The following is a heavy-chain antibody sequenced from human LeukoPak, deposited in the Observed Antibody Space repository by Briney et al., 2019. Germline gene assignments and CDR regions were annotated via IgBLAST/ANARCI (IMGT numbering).Heavy chain of an antibody. CDR1: GFTFSRFW. CDR2: IKHDGTEK. CDR3: ARDSYGAYDNYYFDY. V-gene: IGHV3-7*04. J-gene: IGHJ4*02. D-gene: IGHD4/OR15-4a*01. Sequence: GGSLRLSCAASGFTFSRFWMSWVRQAPGKGLEWVANIKHDGTEKYYVDSVKGRLTISRDNADNSLYLQISSLRAEDTAVYYCARDSYGAYDNYYFDYWGQGSLVTVSS.